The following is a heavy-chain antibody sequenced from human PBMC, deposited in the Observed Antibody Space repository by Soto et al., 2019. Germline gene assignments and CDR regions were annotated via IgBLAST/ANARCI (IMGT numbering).Heavy chain of an antibody. CDR2: INPSGGST. V-gene: IGHV1-46*03. CDR1: GYTFTSYY. Sequence: GASVKVSCKASGYTFTSYYMHWVRQAPGQGLEWMGIINPSGGSTSYAQKFQGRVTMTRDTSTSTVYMELSSLRSEDTAVYYCARGENYDILTGYYMGDAFDIWGQGTMVTVS. CDR3: ARGENYDILTGYYMGDAFDI. D-gene: IGHD3-9*01. J-gene: IGHJ3*02.